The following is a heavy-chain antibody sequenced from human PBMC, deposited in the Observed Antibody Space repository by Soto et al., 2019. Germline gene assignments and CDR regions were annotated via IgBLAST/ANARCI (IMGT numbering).Heavy chain of an antibody. CDR3: ARGSGYNTDY. Sequence: GGSLRLSCAASGFTFSSYGMHWVRQAPGKGLEWVAVIWYDGSNKYYADSVRGRFTISRDNSKNTLYLQMNSLRAEDTAIYYCARGSGYNTDYWGQGTLVTVSS. CDR2: IWYDGSNK. CDR1: GFTFSSYG. D-gene: IGHD3-10*01. J-gene: IGHJ4*02. V-gene: IGHV3-33*01.